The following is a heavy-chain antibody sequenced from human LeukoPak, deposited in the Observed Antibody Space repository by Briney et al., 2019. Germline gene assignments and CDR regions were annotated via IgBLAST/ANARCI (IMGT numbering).Heavy chain of an antibody. J-gene: IGHJ4*02. CDR3: ARGPAKEVVIHDFDY. D-gene: IGHD3-22*01. CDR2: INHSGST. CDR1: GGSFSVYY. Sequence: SETLSLTCAVYGGSFSVYYWSWIRQPPGKGLEWIGEINHSGSTNYNPSLKSRVTISVDTSKNQFSLKLSSVTAADTAVYYCARGPAKEVVIHDFDYWGQGTLVTVSS. V-gene: IGHV4-34*01.